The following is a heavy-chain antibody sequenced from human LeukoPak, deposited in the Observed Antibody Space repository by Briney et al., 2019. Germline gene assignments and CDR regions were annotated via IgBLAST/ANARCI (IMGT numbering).Heavy chain of an antibody. V-gene: IGHV3-30*18. CDR1: EFTFSTYG. Sequence: PGRSLRLSCAASEFTFSTYGMHWVRQAPGKGLEWVAVISYDGSYKFYADSVKGRFTISRDNSKSTLYLQMNSLRAEDTAVYYCAKDRYSGLNTIAYCGQGSPVTVSS. CDR2: ISYDGSYK. CDR3: AKDRYSGLNTIAY. D-gene: IGHD6-13*01. J-gene: IGHJ1*01.